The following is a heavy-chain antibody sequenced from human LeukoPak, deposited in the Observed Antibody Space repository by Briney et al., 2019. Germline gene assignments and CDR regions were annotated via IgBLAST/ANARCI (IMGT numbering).Heavy chain of an antibody. Sequence: ASVKVSCKASGYTFTSYGISWVRQAPGQGLEWMGWISAYNGNTNYAQKLQGRVTMTTDTSTSTAYMELRSLRSDDTAGNYCTRVELARPAEIYYYYGMDVWGQGTTVTVSS. D-gene: IGHD6-6*01. CDR2: ISAYNGNT. V-gene: IGHV1-18*01. J-gene: IGHJ6*02. CDR3: TRVELARPAEIYYYYGMDV. CDR1: GYTFTSYG.